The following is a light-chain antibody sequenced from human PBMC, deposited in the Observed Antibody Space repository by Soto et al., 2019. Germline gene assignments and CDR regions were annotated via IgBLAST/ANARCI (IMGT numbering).Light chain of an antibody. V-gene: IGKV1-39*01. CDR1: QTITSY. J-gene: IGKJ1*01. CDR3: QQSYTTPRT. Sequence: DIQMTQSPSSLSASVGDRVTITCRASQTITSYLNWYQQKPGKAPKLLIYSVSTLQRGVPSRFSGSGSGTDFTLTISGLQPKDFATYFCQQSYTTPRTFGQGTKVDIK. CDR2: SVS.